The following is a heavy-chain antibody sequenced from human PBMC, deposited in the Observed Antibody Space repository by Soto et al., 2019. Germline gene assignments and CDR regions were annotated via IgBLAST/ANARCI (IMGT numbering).Heavy chain of an antibody. CDR1: GFSLNTAGLG. CDR2: IYWDNDK. V-gene: IGHV2-5*02. Sequence: QITLKESGPPLVKPTQTLTLTCTFSGFSLNTAGLGVGWIRQPPGKALEWLALIYWDNDKRYSRSLMSRLTITKDTPKNPVVLSMTNTDAVDAATYYCFPTRCGGVWLQSYTSHYYYGMHVCGQGTTVTVSS. D-gene: IGHD2-21*01. CDR3: FPTRCGGVWLQSYTSHYYYGMHV. J-gene: IGHJ6*02.